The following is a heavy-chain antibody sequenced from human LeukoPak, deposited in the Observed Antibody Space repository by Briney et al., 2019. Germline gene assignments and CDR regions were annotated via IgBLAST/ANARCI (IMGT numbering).Heavy chain of an antibody. V-gene: IGHV3-43*02. CDR1: GFPFDDYA. J-gene: IGHJ4*02. D-gene: IGHD1-26*01. CDR2: ISGDGGST. CDR3: AKDIVGAAYSGIDY. Sequence: GGSLRLSCAASGFPFDDYAMHWVRQAPGKGMEWVSLISGDGGSTYYADSVKGRFTISRDNSKNSLYPQMNSLRTEDTALYYCAKDIVGAAYSGIDYWGQGTRVTVSS.